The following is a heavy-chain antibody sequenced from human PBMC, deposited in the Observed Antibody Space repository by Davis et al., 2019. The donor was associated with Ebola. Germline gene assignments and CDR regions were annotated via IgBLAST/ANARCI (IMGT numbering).Heavy chain of an antibody. CDR1: GFTVSSNY. Sequence: GGSLRLSCAASGFTVSSNYMSWVRQAPGKGLEWVSVIYSGGSTYYADSVKGRFTISRDNSKNTLYLQMNSLRAEDTAVYYCARDHGSYYYYYYGMDVWGQGTTVTVSS. V-gene: IGHV3-53*01. CDR3: ARDHGSYYYYYYGMDV. J-gene: IGHJ6*02. CDR2: IYSGGST. D-gene: IGHD3-16*02.